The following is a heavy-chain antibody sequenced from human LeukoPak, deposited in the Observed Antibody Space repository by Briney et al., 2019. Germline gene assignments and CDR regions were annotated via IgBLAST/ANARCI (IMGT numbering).Heavy chain of an antibody. CDR1: GGSFSGYY. Sequence: SETLSLTCAVYGGSFSGYYWSWIRQPPGKGLEWIGEINHSGSTNYNPSLKSRVTISVDTPKNQFSLKLSSVTAADTAVYYCARGRDYYDTSGYPNWGQEALVTVSS. CDR2: INHSGST. J-gene: IGHJ4*02. D-gene: IGHD3-22*01. V-gene: IGHV4-34*01. CDR3: ARGRDYYDTSGYPN.